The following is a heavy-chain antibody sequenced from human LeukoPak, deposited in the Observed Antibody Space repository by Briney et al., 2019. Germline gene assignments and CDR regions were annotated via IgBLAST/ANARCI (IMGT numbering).Heavy chain of an antibody. Sequence: SETLSLTCTVSGGSISSSSYYWGWIRQPPGKGLEWIGSIYYSGSTYYNPSLKSRVTISVDTSENQFSLKLSSVTAADTAVYYCARDGQKDSSGYAFDIGGQGTMVTVSS. CDR2: IYYSGST. CDR3: ARDGQKDSSGYAFDI. J-gene: IGHJ3*02. CDR1: GGSISSSSYY. V-gene: IGHV4-39*07. D-gene: IGHD3-22*01.